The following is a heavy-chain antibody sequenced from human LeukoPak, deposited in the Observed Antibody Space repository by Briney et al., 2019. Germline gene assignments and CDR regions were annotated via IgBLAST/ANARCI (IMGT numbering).Heavy chain of an antibody. J-gene: IGHJ4*02. CDR3: ARANYDGSDY. CDR2: IYTSGTT. V-gene: IGHV4-4*07. CDR1: GGSISSYY. D-gene: IGHD3-22*01. Sequence: SETLSLTCTVSGGSISSYYWSWIGQPAGKGVEWIGRIYTSGTTNYNPSLKSRVAMSVHTSKNQFSLKMRSVTAADTAVYYCARANYDGSDYWGQGTLVTVSS.